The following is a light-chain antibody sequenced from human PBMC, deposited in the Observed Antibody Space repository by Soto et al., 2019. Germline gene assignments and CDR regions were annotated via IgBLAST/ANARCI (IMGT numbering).Light chain of an antibody. CDR1: QGISSY. CDR3: QQYYSYPRT. Sequence: AIRMTQSPSSFSASTGDRVTITCRASQGISSYLAWYQQKPGKAPKLLIYAASTLQSGVPSRFSGSGSGTDFTLTISCPQSEDFATYYCQQYYSYPRTFGQGITVEIK. V-gene: IGKV1-8*01. CDR2: AAS. J-gene: IGKJ1*01.